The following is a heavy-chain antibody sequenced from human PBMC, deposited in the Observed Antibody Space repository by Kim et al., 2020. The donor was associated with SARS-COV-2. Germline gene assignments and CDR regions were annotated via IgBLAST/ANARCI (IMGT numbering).Heavy chain of an antibody. J-gene: IGHJ3*02. Sequence: YDAPVKGRFTISRDDSKNTVYLQMSSLQNEDTAVYYCSTDALGADNAFDIWGQGTKVTVSS. V-gene: IGHV3-15*01. CDR3: STDALGADNAFDI. D-gene: IGHD1-26*01.